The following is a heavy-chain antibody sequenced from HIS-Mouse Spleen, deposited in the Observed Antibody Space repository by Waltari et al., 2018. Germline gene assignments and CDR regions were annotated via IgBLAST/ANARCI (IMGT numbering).Heavy chain of an antibody. Sequence: QVQLVQSGAEVKKPGASVMVSCKASGYTFTGYYLPWLRQAPGQGLEWMGWINPNSGGTNYAQKFQGRVTMTRDTSISTAYMELSRLRSDDTAVYYCARVLSSSWYYFDYWGQGTLVTVSS. CDR2: INPNSGGT. CDR3: ARVLSSSWYYFDY. J-gene: IGHJ4*02. V-gene: IGHV1-2*02. D-gene: IGHD6-13*01. CDR1: GYTFTGYY.